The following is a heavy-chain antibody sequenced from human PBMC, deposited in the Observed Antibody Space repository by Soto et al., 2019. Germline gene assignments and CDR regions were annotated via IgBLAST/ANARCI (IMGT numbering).Heavy chain of an antibody. V-gene: IGHV4-31*03. Sequence: QVQLQESGPGLVKPSQTLSLTCTVSGASISSGGYYWSWIRQPPGKGLEWIGYIYYTGNTDYNPSHKSRLTISVDTSKNQFSLRLSTVTAADTAVYYCARTRGSTTMGINWGQGTLVTVSS. CDR2: IYYTGNT. CDR3: ARTRGSTTMGIN. D-gene: IGHD5-18*01. J-gene: IGHJ4*02. CDR1: GASISSGGYY.